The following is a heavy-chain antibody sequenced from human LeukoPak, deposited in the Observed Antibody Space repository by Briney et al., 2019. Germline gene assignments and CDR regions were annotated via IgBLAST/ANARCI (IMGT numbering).Heavy chain of an antibody. Sequence: SETLSLTCTVSGYSISSGYYWGWIRQPPGKGLEWIGSIYHSGSTYYNPSLKSRVTISVDTSKNQFSLKLSSVTAADTAVYYCARASGSFLDYWGQGTLVTVSS. CDR2: IYHSGST. CDR1: GYSISSGYY. V-gene: IGHV4-38-2*02. CDR3: ARASGSFLDY. J-gene: IGHJ4*02. D-gene: IGHD1-26*01.